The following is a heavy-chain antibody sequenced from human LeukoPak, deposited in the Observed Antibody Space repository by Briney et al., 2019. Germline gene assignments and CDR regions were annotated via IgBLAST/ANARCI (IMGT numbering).Heavy chain of an antibody. CDR2: VKQDGSER. D-gene: IGHD1-26*01. Sequence: GGSLRLSCAASGFTFSSYSMNWVRQAPGKGLEWVANVKQDGSERYYGDSVKGRFTISRDNAKNSLYLQMSSLRAEDTAIYYCARDVPLMGASKTRYFDYWGQGTLVTVSS. J-gene: IGHJ4*02. CDR3: ARDVPLMGASKTRYFDY. V-gene: IGHV3-7*01. CDR1: GFTFSSYS.